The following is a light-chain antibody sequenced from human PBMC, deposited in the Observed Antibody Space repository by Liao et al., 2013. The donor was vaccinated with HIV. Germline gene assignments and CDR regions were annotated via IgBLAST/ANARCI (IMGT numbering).Light chain of an antibody. CDR3: QVWDSGRDQVV. CDR2: YDK. J-gene: IGLJ2*01. Sequence: SYVLSQPPSMSVAPGETATISCGGNNIRSKNLFWYQQKPGQAPVLVILYDKDRPSGIPARFSGSNSGNTATLTISRVEVGDEADYYCQVWDSGRDQVVFGGGTRADRR. CDR1: NIRSKN. V-gene: IGLV3-21*04.